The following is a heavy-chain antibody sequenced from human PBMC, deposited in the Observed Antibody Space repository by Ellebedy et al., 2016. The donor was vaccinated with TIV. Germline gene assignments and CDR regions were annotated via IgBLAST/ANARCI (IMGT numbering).Heavy chain of an antibody. CDR1: GFTFDDYA. V-gene: IGHV3-9*01. Sequence: GGSLRLSCAASGFTFDDYAMYWVRQAPRKGLEWVSGINWNSGNIGYADSVKGRFTISRDNAKNSLYLQMNSLRAEDTALYYCARIAAAGIRPGMDVWGQGTTVTVSS. J-gene: IGHJ6*02. CDR2: INWNSGNI. D-gene: IGHD6-13*01. CDR3: ARIAAAGIRPGMDV.